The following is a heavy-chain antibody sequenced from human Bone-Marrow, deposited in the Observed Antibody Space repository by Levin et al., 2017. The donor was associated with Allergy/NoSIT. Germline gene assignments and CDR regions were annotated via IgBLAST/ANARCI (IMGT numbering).Heavy chain of an antibody. J-gene: IGHJ3*02. CDR1: GFTFRTHD. Sequence: SCAASGFTFRTHDMHWVRQGTGKGLEWVSTIGTAGDTYYPDSVRGRFTISRENAKNSLYLQMNGLSAGDTAVHYCARYNYEYNALDIWGQGTMVTVSS. D-gene: IGHD5-18*01. CDR3: ARYNYEYNALDI. CDR2: IGTAGDT. V-gene: IGHV3-13*01.